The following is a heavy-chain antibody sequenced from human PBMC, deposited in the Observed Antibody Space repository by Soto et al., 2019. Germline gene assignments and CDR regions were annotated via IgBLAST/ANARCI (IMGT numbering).Heavy chain of an antibody. D-gene: IGHD3-10*01. CDR3: ATSYGSGSRPFDH. Sequence: QVQLVQSGAEVKNPGSSVKVSCQASGGTFSSNTINWVRQAPGQGPEWMGRIIPILGMSNYAQKFQGRVSIIADKSTSTAYMHLSSLRSEDTAIYYCATSYGSGSRPFDHWGQGTLVTVSS. J-gene: IGHJ4*02. CDR1: GGTFSSNT. V-gene: IGHV1-69*02. CDR2: IIPILGMS.